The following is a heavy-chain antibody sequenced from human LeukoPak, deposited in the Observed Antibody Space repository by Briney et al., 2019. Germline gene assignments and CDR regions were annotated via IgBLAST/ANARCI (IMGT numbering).Heavy chain of an antibody. V-gene: IGHV3-23*01. Sequence: GGSMRLSCAASGFRFSSYAMSWVRQAPGKGLEWVSVISGSGGSTYYADSVKGRFTISRDNSKNTLYLQMNSLRAEDTAVYYCAKHLSGWSYYYYGMDVWGQGTTVTVSS. CDR3: AKHLSGWSYYYYGMDV. CDR2: ISGSGGST. CDR1: GFRFSSYA. J-gene: IGHJ6*02. D-gene: IGHD6-19*01.